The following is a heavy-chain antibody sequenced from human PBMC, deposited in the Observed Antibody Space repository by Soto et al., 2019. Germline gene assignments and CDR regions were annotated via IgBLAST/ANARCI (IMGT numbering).Heavy chain of an antibody. CDR1: GFSFSDYY. D-gene: IGHD1-26*01. CDR2: ISGSGGST. V-gene: IGHV3-11*01. Sequence: QVQLVESGGGLVKPGGSLRLSCAASGFSFSDYYMNWIRQAPGKGLEWVSDISGSGGSTYYADSVKGRFTISRDNSKNTLYLQMNSLRAEDTAVYYCAKGSSGSYLLFDYWGQGTLVTVSS. CDR3: AKGSSGSYLLFDY. J-gene: IGHJ4*02.